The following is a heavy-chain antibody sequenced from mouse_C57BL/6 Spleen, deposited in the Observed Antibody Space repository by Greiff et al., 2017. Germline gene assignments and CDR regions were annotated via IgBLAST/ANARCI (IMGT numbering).Heavy chain of an antibody. CDR1: GYTFTSYD. D-gene: IGHD1-1*01. CDR3: ANYGSSYGFAY. Sequence: QVQLQQSGPELVKPGASVKLSSKASGYTFTSYDINWVKQRPGQGLEWIGWIYPGSGRTNYNEKFKSKATLTVDTSSSTAYMQLSRLTSEYSAVYYGANYGSSYGFAYWGQGTLVTVSA. J-gene: IGHJ3*01. CDR2: IYPGSGRT. V-gene: IGHV1-85*01.